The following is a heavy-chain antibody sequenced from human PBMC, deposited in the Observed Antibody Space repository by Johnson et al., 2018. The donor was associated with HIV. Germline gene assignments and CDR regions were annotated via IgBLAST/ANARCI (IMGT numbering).Heavy chain of an antibody. CDR3: TAHFRVDAFDI. Sequence: VQLVESGGGLIQPGGSLRLSCAASGFTVSSNYMSWVRQAPGKGLEWVSVIYSGGSTYYADSVKGRFTISRDNSKNTLYLQMNSLRAEDTAVYYCTAHFRVDAFDIWGQGTMVTVSS. V-gene: IGHV3-53*01. J-gene: IGHJ3*02. D-gene: IGHD3-3*02. CDR2: IYSGGST. CDR1: GFTVSSNY.